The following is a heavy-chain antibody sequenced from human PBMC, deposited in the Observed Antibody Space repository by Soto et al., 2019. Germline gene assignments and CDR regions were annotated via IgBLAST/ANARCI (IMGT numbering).Heavy chain of an antibody. CDR2: ISYDGSNK. Sequence: GGSLRLSCAASGFTFSSYGMHWVRQAPGKGLEWVAVISYDGSNKYYADSVKGRSTISRDNSKNTLYLQMNSLRAEDTAVYSCAKDKWVLRYFYWPMVNWGQGTLVTVSS. J-gene: IGHJ4*02. D-gene: IGHD3-9*01. V-gene: IGHV3-30*18. CDR3: AKDKWVLRYFYWPMVN. CDR1: GFTFSSYG.